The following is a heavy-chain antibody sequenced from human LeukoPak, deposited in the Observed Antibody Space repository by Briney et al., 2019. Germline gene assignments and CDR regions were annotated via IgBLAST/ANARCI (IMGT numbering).Heavy chain of an antibody. V-gene: IGHV3-15*01. CDR1: GFTFSNAW. CDR3: TTGQLV. D-gene: IGHD1-1*01. CDR2: IKSKTDGGTT. Sequence: GGSLRLSCAASGFTFSNAWMSWVRQAPGKGLEWVCRIKSKTDGGTTDYAAPVKGRFTISRDDSKNTLYLQMNSLKTEDTAVYYCTTGQLVWGQGTTVTVSS. J-gene: IGHJ6*02.